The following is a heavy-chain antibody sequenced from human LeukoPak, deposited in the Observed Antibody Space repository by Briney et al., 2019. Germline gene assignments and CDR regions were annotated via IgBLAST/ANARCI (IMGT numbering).Heavy chain of an antibody. D-gene: IGHD3-9*01. CDR2: CYYSWST. Sequence: SETLSLTCTVSGGSISSYYWSWIRQPPGRGLEWIGYCYYSWSTNYNPSLKSRVTISVDTSKTPFSLKLSSVTAADTAVYYCARENYDILTGYYYWFDPWGQGTLVTVSS. V-gene: IGHV4-59*01. CDR1: GGSISSYY. CDR3: ARENYDILTGYYYWFDP. J-gene: IGHJ5*02.